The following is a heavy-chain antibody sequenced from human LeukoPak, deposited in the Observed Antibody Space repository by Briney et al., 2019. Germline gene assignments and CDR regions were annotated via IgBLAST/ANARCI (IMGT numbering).Heavy chain of an antibody. CDR1: GFTVSSNY. CDR3: ARGGSGWSAPDY. V-gene: IGHV3-66*02. CDR2: IYSGGST. Sequence: GGSLRLSCAASGFTVSSNYMSWVRQAPGKGLEWVSIIYSGGSTYYADSVKGRFTISRDKSKNTLYLQMNSLRAEDTAVYYCARGGSGWSAPDYWGQGTLVTVSS. D-gene: IGHD6-19*01. J-gene: IGHJ4*02.